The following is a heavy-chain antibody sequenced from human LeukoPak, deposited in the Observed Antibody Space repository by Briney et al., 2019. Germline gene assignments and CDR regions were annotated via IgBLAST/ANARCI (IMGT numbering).Heavy chain of an antibody. CDR3: ARDGTPNYYDEMSAFDI. CDR1: GYTFINYY. CDR2: INPSGGST. J-gene: IGHJ3*02. Sequence: ASVKVSCKASGYTFINYYMYWVRQAPGQGLEWMGIINPSGGSTSYAQKLQGRVTMTRDMSTSTAYMELSRLRSDDTAVYYCARDGTPNYYDEMSAFDIWGQGTMVTVSS. D-gene: IGHD3-22*01. V-gene: IGHV1-46*04.